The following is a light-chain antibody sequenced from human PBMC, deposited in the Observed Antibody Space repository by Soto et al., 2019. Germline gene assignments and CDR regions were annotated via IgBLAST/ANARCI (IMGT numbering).Light chain of an antibody. CDR1: GNDVGAYNY. Sequence: QSALTQPRSVSGSPGQSVTISCTGTGNDVGAYNYVSWYQQHPGRPPKLLIYGVVRWPSGVPDRFSGSKSGNTASLTISGLQAEYEADYFCCSYAGGYTYLLGNGTKLTVL. J-gene: IGLJ1*01. CDR3: CSYAGGYTYL. V-gene: IGLV2-11*01. CDR2: GVV.